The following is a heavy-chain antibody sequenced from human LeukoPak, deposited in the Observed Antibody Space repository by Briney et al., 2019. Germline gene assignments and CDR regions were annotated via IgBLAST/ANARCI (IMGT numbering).Heavy chain of an antibody. Sequence: GGSLRLSCAASGFTFSSYGMHWVRQAPGKGLEWVAVIWYDGSNKYYADSVKGRFTISRDNSKNTLYLQMNSLRAEDTAVYYCARDLTARKDLSSTSIWFDPWGQGTLVTVSS. V-gene: IGHV3-33*01. CDR2: IWYDGSNK. CDR3: ARDLTARKDLSSTSIWFDP. J-gene: IGHJ5*02. D-gene: IGHD2-2*01. CDR1: GFTFSSYG.